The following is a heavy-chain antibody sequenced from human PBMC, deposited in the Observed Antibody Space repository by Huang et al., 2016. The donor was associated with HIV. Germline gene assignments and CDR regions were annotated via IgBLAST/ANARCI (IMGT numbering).Heavy chain of an antibody. CDR1: VFTFSSYS. Sequence: EVQLVESGGGLVKPGGSLRLSCAASVFTFSSYSMNWVRQAPGKGLEGGSSISSRSSNIYYADAVKGRFTIARDNAKNSRDLQMNSLRAEDTAVDYCARVGGVAAGTFGTFDIWGQGTMVTVSS. CDR3: ARVGGVAAGTFGTFDI. V-gene: IGHV3-21*01. D-gene: IGHD6-19*01. CDR2: ISSRSSNI. J-gene: IGHJ3*02.